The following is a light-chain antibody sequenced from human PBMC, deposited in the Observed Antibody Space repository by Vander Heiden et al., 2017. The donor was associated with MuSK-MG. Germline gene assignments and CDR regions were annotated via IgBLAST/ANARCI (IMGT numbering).Light chain of an antibody. CDR1: SLDIGGYDF. V-gene: IGLV2-14*03. CDR2: GVS. Sequence: SALTQPASVSGSPGQSITISCTGGSLDIGGYDFVAWYQQRPGKAPKLILHGVSNRPSGVSDHFSGSKSGDTASLTISGLQAEDDADYYCSSFSSNITLVFGGGTKVTVL. CDR3: SSFSSNITLV. J-gene: IGLJ2*01.